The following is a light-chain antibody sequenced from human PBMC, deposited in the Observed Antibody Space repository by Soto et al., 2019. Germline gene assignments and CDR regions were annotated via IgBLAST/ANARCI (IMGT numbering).Light chain of an antibody. CDR3: AAWDDSLNGPI. CDR2: GNN. CDR1: SSNIGTYT. J-gene: IGLJ2*01. Sequence: QSVLTQPPSASGTPGQRVTISCSGGSSNIGTYTVSWYQQFPETAPKLLTYGNNQRPSGVPDRFSGSKSGTSASLSISGLQAEDEAEYYCAAWDDSLNGPIFGGGTKLTVL. V-gene: IGLV1-44*01.